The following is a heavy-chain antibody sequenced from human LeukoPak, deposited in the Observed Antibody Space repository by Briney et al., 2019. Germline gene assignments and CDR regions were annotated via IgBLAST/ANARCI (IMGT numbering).Heavy chain of an antibody. CDR3: ARGPTVSSTWDY. J-gene: IGHJ4*02. Sequence: GGSLRLSCAASGFTFSCAYVSWVRQAPGKGLEWVSSIYGGDNREYSDSVKGRFTISRDDSKNTVSLQMSSLRVEDTAVYYCARGPTVSSTWDYWGQGTLVTVSP. V-gene: IGHV3-53*01. CDR1: GFTFSCAY. CDR2: IYGGDNR. D-gene: IGHD2-2*01.